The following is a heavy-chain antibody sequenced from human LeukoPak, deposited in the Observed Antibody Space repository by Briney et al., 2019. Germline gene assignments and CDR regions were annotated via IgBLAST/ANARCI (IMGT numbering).Heavy chain of an antibody. D-gene: IGHD2-2*01. V-gene: IGHV1-18*01. J-gene: IGHJ5*02. CDR3: ARDPFRHIVVVPSAITGLDP. CDR2: ISGYNGNT. CDR1: GYTFTNYG. Sequence: ASMKVSCKASGYTFTNYGITWVRQAPGQGLEWMGWISGYNGNTNYAQNLQGRVTMTTDTSTTTAYMELRSLRSDDTAVYYCARDPFRHIVVVPSAITGLDPWGQGTLVTVSS.